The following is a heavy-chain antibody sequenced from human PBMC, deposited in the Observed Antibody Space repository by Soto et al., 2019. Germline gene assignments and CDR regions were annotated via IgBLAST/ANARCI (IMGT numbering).Heavy chain of an antibody. Sequence: PGGSLRLSCAASGFTFSSYEMNWVRQAPGKGLEWVSYISSSGSTIYYADSVKGRFTISRDNAKNSLYLQMNSLRAEDTAVYYCARSYYYDSSGYYPWFDPWGQGTLVTAPQ. D-gene: IGHD3-22*01. CDR3: ARSYYYDSSGYYPWFDP. J-gene: IGHJ5*02. CDR1: GFTFSSYE. V-gene: IGHV3-48*03. CDR2: ISSSGSTI.